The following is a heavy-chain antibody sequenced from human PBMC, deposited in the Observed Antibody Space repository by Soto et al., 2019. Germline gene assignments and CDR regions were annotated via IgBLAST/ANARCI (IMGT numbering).Heavy chain of an antibody. CDR3: ARAPIVLVPAANYYYYYGMDI. CDR2: INPNSGGT. V-gene: IGHV1-2*04. J-gene: IGHJ6*02. CDR1: GYTFTGYY. Sequence: ASVKVSCKASGYTFTGYYMHWVRQAPGQGLEWMGWINPNSGGTNYAQKFQGWVTMTRDTSISTAYMELSRLRSDDTAVYYCARAPIVLVPAANYYYYYGMDIWGQGTTVTVSS. D-gene: IGHD2-2*01.